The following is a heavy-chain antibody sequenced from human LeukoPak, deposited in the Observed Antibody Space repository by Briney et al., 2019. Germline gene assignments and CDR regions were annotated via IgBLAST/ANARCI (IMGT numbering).Heavy chain of an antibody. CDR2: IKHDGSER. CDR3: AKVRNKWEPLGVDAFDI. J-gene: IGHJ3*02. Sequence: GLSLRLSCAASGFTSSSYWMSWVRQAPGKGLEWVANIKHDGSERNYMESVKGRFTISRDNAKNSLHLQMNNLRAEGTAVYYCAKVRNKWEPLGVDAFDIWGQGTMVTVSS. D-gene: IGHD1-26*01. CDR1: GFTSSSYW. V-gene: IGHV3-7*03.